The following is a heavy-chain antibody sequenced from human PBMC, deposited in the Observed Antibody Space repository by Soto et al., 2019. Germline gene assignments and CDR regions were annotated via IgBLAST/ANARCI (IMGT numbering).Heavy chain of an antibody. CDR3: ARGGTHIDY. V-gene: IGHV1-18*01. J-gene: IGHJ4*02. D-gene: IGHD3-16*01. Sequence: GASVKVSCKTSGYTFTNFGLSWVRQAPGQGLEWMGWISAYNGNTNYAQNFQGRVTMTTDTSTSTAYMELRSLRSDDTAVYYCARGGTHIDYWGQGTLVTVSS. CDR1: GYTFTNFG. CDR2: ISAYNGNT.